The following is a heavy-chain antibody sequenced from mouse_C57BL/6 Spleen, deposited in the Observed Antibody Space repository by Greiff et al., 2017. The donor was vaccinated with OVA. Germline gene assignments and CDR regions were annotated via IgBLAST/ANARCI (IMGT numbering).Heavy chain of an antibody. J-gene: IGHJ2*01. CDR3: TGNGEDRNYLDY. CDR2: IDPETGGT. V-gene: IGHV1-15*01. D-gene: IGHD3-2*01. Sequence: VQLQQSGAELVRPGASVTLSCKASGYTFTDYVMHWVKQTPVHGLEWIGAIDPETGGTAYNQKFKGKAILTADKSSSTAYMELRSLTSEDSAVYYCTGNGEDRNYLDYWGQGTTLTVSS. CDR1: GYTFTDYV.